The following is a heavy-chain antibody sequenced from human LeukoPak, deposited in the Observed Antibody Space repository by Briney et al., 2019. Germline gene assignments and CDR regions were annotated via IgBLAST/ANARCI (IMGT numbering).Heavy chain of an antibody. CDR1: GGSISGCY. J-gene: IGHJ6*02. V-gene: IGHV4-59*01. CDR2: IYYSGST. CDR3: ARVLPVHSYYYYGTDV. D-gene: IGHD1-1*01. Sequence: SETLSLTCTVSGGSISGCYWSWIRQPPGEGLEWIGYIYYSGSTNYNPSLKSRVTISVDTSKNQFSLKLSSLTAADTAVYYCARVLPVHSYYYYGTDVWGQGTTVTVSS.